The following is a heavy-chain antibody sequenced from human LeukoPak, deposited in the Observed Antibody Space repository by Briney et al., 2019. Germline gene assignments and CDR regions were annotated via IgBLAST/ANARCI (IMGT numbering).Heavy chain of an antibody. CDR2: IYYGGST. CDR1: GGSVTSGNYY. D-gene: IGHD1-14*01. V-gene: IGHV4-61*01. CDR3: ARHGTISSESYFDY. J-gene: IGHJ4*02. Sequence: SETLSLTCTVYGGSVTSGNYYWSWIRQPPGKGLEWIGYIYYGGSTNYNPPLKSRVTGFVDTSKNQVSLRLSSVTAADTAVYYCARHGTISSESYFDYWGQGALVTVSS.